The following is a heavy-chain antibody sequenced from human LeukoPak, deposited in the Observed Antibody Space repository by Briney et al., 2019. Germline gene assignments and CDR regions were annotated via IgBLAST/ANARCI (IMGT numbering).Heavy chain of an antibody. V-gene: IGHV3-33*08. J-gene: IGHJ4*02. Sequence: GGSLRLSCAPSGFTFSNYAMSWVRQAPGKGLEWVAVIWYDGSNKYYADSVKGRFTISRDNSKNTLYLQMNSLRAEDTAVYYCARDFRGDGSGYVDYWGQGTLVTVSS. CDR2: IWYDGSNK. CDR3: ARDFRGDGSGYVDY. CDR1: GFTFSNYA. D-gene: IGHD3-10*01.